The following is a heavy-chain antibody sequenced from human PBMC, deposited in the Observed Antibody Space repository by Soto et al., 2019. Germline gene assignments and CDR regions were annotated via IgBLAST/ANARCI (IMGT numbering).Heavy chain of an antibody. CDR3: ARSLELELRLAWFDP. J-gene: IGHJ5*02. V-gene: IGHV4-61*01. CDR2: IYYSGST. CDR1: GGSVSSGSYY. D-gene: IGHD1-7*01. Sequence: PSETLSLTCTVSGGSVSSGSYYWSWIRQPPGKGLEWIGYIYYSGSTNYNPSLKSRVTISVDTSKNQFSLKLSSVTAADTAVYYCARSLELELRLAWFDPWGQGTLVTVSS.